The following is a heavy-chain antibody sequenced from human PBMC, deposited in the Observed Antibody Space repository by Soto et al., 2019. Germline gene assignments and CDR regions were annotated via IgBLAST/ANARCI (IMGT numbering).Heavy chain of an antibody. J-gene: IGHJ3*02. CDR1: GGSISSYY. V-gene: IGHV4-59*01. CDR2: IYYSGST. Sequence: QVQLQESGPGLVKPSETLSLTCTVSGGSISSYYWSWIRQPPGKGLEWIGYIYYSGSTNYNPSLKSRVTISVDTSKNQFSLKLSSVTAADTAVYYCARGALGYCSGGSCVDAFDIWGQGTMVTVSS. D-gene: IGHD2-15*01. CDR3: ARGALGYCSGGSCVDAFDI.